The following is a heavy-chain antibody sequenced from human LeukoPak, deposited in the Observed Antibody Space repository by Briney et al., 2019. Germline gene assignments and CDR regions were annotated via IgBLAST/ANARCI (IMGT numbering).Heavy chain of an antibody. CDR1: GGTFSSYA. J-gene: IGHJ6*02. D-gene: IGHD1-1*01. V-gene: IGHV1-69*13. CDR2: IIPIFGTA. CDR3: ARDSSGRVYYYGMDV. Sequence: SVNVSCKASGGTFSSYAISWVRQAPGQGLEWMGGIIPIFGTANYAQKFQGRVTITADESTSTAYMELSSLRSEDTAVYYCARDSSGRVYYYGMDVWGQGTTVTVSS.